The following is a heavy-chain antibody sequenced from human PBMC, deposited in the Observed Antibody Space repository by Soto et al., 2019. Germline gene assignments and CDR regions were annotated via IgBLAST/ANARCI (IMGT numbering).Heavy chain of an antibody. V-gene: IGHV3-23*01. D-gene: IGHD4-17*01. J-gene: IGHJ5*02. CDR3: AKAGPDYGGNLDWFDP. Sequence: GGSLRLSCAASGFTFSSYAMSWVRQAPGKGLEWVSAISGSGGSTYYADSVKGRFTISRDNSKNTLYLQMNSLRAEDTAVYYCAKAGPDYGGNLDWFDPWGQGTLVTVSS. CDR1: GFTFSSYA. CDR2: ISGSGGST.